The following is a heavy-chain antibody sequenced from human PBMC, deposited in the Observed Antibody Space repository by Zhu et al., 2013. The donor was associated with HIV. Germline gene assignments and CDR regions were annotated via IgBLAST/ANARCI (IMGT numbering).Heavy chain of an antibody. Sequence: QVQLQESGPGLVKPSETLSLTCAVSGASISSYYWNWIRQPPGKGLEWIGYIYYSGSTNYNPSLKSRVTISVDTSKNQFSLKLTSVTAADTAVYYCARDGPSVEGYTRGSEFDIWGQGTMVTVSS. CDR1: GASISSYY. CDR2: IYYSGST. V-gene: IGHV4-59*01. CDR3: ARDGPSVEGYTRGSEFDI. J-gene: IGHJ3*02. D-gene: IGHD2-2*02.